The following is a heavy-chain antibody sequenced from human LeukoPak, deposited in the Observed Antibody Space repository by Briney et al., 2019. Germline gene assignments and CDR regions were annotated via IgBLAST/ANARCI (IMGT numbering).Heavy chain of an antibody. D-gene: IGHD3-10*01. J-gene: IGHJ4*01. CDR3: ASELFSTRWFVRESDY. CDR2: IIPIFGTA. CDR1: GGTFSSYA. V-gene: IGHV1-69*05. Sequence: ASVKVSCKASGGTFSSYAISWVRQAPGQGLEWMGRIIPIFGTANYAQKFQGRVTITTDESTSTAYMELSSLRSEDTAVYYCASELFSTRWFVRESDYWAHGTLVTVSS.